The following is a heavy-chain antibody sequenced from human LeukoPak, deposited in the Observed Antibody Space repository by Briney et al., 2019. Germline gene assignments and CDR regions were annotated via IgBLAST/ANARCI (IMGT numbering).Heavy chain of an antibody. CDR3: ARDGHPVGAGY. D-gene: IGHD3-10*01. V-gene: IGHV1-69*04. CDR2: IIPILGIA. J-gene: IGHJ4*02. Sequence: SVKVSCKASGGTFSSYAISWVRQAPGQGLEWMGRIIPILGIANYAQKFQGRATITADKSTSTAYMELSSLRSEDTAVYYCARDGHPVGAGYWGQGTLVTVSS. CDR1: GGTFSSYA.